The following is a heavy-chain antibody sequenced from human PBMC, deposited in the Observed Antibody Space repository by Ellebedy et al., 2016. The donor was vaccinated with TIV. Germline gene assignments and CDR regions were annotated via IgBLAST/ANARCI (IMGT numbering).Heavy chain of an antibody. CDR3: GRAVGWNGGFNSLDF. V-gene: IGHV3-72*01. D-gene: IGHD3-3*01. CDR1: GFTFSDHH. CDR2: SRDKGNSYST. Sequence: GESLKISCAASGFTFSDHHMDWVRQAPGKGLEWVGRSRDKGNSYSTEYGASVKGRFIISRDDSKHSLYLQMNNLRSEDTAVYYCGRAVGWNGGFNSLDFWGQGTMVSVSS. J-gene: IGHJ3*01.